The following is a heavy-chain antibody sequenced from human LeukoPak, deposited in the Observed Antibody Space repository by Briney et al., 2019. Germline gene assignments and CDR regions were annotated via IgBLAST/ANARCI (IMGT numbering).Heavy chain of an antibody. J-gene: IGHJ4*02. CDR3: ARDVRGFDY. Sequence: GRSLRLSCSASGFTFTNYGMHWVRQAPGKGLEWVAVISYDGSNKYYADSVKGRFTISRDNSKNTLYLQMNSLRAEDTAVYYCARDVRGFDYWGQGTLVTVSS. CDR1: GFTFTNYG. CDR2: ISYDGSNK. D-gene: IGHD3-10*02. V-gene: IGHV3-30*03.